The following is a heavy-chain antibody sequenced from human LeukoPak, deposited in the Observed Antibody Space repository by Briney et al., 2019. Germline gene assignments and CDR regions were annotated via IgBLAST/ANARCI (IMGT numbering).Heavy chain of an antibody. Sequence: ASVKVSRKASGYTFTGYYMHWVRQAPGQGLEWMGWINPNSGGTNYAQKFQGRVTMTRDTSISTAYMELSRLRSDDTAVYYCARAPRGYSYGYDYWGQGTLVTVSS. CDR2: INPNSGGT. D-gene: IGHD5-18*01. J-gene: IGHJ4*02. CDR1: GYTFTGYY. CDR3: ARAPRGYSYGYDY. V-gene: IGHV1-2*02.